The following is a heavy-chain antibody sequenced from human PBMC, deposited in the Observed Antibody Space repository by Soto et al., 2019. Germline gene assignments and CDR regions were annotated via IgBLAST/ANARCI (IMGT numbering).Heavy chain of an antibody. V-gene: IGHV1-69*01. J-gene: IGHJ3*02. D-gene: IGHD6-19*01. CDR3: AGERGDRPVAGSAAFEI. Sequence: QVQLVQSGAEVKMSGSSVKVSCKASGGTFTTTAFSWVRQAPGQGLEWVGGIVPMFDTPVYAQKFQDRVTISADEYRATVSMEFHSLTSDDAAVYFCAGERGDRPVAGSAAFEIWGQGTQVYVSS. CDR1: GGTFTTTA. CDR2: IVPMFDTP.